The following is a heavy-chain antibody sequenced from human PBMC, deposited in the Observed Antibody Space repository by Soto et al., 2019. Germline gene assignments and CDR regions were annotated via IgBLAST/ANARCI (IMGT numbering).Heavy chain of an antibody. V-gene: IGHV1-18*01. CDR2: ISAYNGNT. D-gene: IGHD3-3*01. Sequence: ASVKVSCKASGYTFTSYGISWVRQAPGQGLERMGWISAYNGNTNYAQKLQGRVTMTTDTSTSTAYMELRSLRSDDTAVYYCARDFLYYDFWSGYFTRGYYYGMDVWGQGTTVTVS. CDR3: ARDFLYYDFWSGYFTRGYYYGMDV. CDR1: GYTFTSYG. J-gene: IGHJ6*02.